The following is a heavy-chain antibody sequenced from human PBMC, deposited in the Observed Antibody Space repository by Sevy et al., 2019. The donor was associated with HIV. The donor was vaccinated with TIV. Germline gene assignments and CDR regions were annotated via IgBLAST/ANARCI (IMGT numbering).Heavy chain of an antibody. V-gene: IGHV3-23*01. J-gene: IGHJ4*02. CDR2: ISGSGGST. CDR1: GFTFSSYA. Sequence: GESLKISCAASGFTFSSYAMSWVRQAPGKGLEWVSAISGSGGSTYYADSVKGRFTISRDNSKNTLYLQMNSLSAEDTALYYCAKGPYGDYLWYYFDYWGQGTLVTVSS. D-gene: IGHD4-17*01. CDR3: AKGPYGDYLWYYFDY.